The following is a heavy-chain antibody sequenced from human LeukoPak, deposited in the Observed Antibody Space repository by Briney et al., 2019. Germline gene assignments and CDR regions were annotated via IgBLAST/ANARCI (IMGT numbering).Heavy chain of an antibody. Sequence: GGSLRLSCAASGFTFSSYSMNWVRQAPGKGLEWVSSISSSSSYIYYADSVKGRFTISRDNAKNSLYLQMNSLRAEDTAVYYCARVLERGYSYGSPYRYYYYMDVWGKGTTVTISS. CDR3: ARVLERGYSYGSPYRYYYYMDV. D-gene: IGHD5-18*01. V-gene: IGHV3-21*01. J-gene: IGHJ6*03. CDR1: GFTFSSYS. CDR2: ISSSSSYI.